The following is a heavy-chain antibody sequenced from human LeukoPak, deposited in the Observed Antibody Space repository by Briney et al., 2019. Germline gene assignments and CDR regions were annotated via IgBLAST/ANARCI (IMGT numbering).Heavy chain of an antibody. CDR3: AKGPNYYYGMDV. J-gene: IGHJ6*02. CDR1: GFTFDDYA. V-gene: IGHV3-9*01. Sequence: GRSLRLSCAASGFTFDDYAMPWVRQAPGEGLEWVSGISWNSGSIGYADSVKGRFTISRDNAKNSLYLQMNSLRAEDTALYYCAKGPNYYYGMDVWGQGTTVTVSS. CDR2: ISWNSGSI.